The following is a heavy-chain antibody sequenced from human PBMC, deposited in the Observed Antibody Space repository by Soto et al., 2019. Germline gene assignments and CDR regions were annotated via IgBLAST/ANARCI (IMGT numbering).Heavy chain of an antibody. CDR3: ARHGNTVTTGYYYGMDV. V-gene: IGHV4-39*01. CDR1: GGSISSSSYY. D-gene: IGHD4-17*01. J-gene: IGHJ6*02. Sequence: PSETLSLTCTVSGGSISSSSYYWGWIRQPPGKGLEWIGTIYYSGSTCYNPSLKSRVTISVDTSKNQFSLKLSSVTATDTAVYYCARHGNTVTTGYYYGMDVWGQGTTVTVSS. CDR2: IYYSGST.